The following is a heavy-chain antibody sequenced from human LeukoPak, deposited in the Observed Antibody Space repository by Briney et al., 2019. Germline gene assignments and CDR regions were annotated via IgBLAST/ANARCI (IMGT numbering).Heavy chain of an antibody. D-gene: IGHD2-15*01. CDR1: GGSFSGYY. J-gene: IGHJ4*02. CDR3: ARGREDRGYCSGGSCYYFDY. V-gene: IGHV4-34*01. Sequence: PSETLSLTCAVYGGSFSGYYWSWIRQPPGKGLEWIGEINHSGSTNYNPSLKSRVTISVDTSKNQFSLKLSSVTAADTAVYYCARGREDRGYCSGGSCYYFDYWGQGTLVTVSS. CDR2: INHSGST.